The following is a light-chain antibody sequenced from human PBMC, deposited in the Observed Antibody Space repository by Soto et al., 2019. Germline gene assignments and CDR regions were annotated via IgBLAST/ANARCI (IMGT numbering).Light chain of an antibody. CDR1: SSDLAIYNY. V-gene: IGLV2-14*01. Sequence: QSALTQPASVSGSPGQSITISCTGTSSDLAIYNYVSWYQQQPGKAPKLMIYQVANRPSGVSNRFSGSRSGNTASLTISGLQAEDEADYYCSSYTDSSNYACGTGTKVTVL. CDR2: QVA. J-gene: IGLJ1*01. CDR3: SSYTDSSNYA.